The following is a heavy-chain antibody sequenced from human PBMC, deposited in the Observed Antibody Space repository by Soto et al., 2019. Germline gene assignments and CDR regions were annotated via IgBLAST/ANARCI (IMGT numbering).Heavy chain of an antibody. D-gene: IGHD2-2*01. V-gene: IGHV3-23*01. Sequence: GGAQRLSCAASGFTFSSYAMSWVRQAPGKGLEWVSSISGIGDSTYYADSVKGRFTISRDNSKNTLFLQMNSLRAEDTAEYYCAKDTRKDSAVFYYHYFGLDVWGQGTTVTVSS. CDR3: AKDTRKDSAVFYYHYFGLDV. J-gene: IGHJ6*02. CDR2: ISGIGDST. CDR1: GFTFSSYA.